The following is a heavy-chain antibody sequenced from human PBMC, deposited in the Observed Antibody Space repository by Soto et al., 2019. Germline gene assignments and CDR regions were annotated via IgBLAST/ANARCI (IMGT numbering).Heavy chain of an antibody. CDR3: ASRAPNRHGSGVFDP. CDR1: GGSISSSSYY. J-gene: IGHJ5*02. V-gene: IGHV4-39*01. CDR2: IYYSGST. Sequence: PSETLSLTCTVSGGSISSSSYYWGWIRQPPGKGLEWIGSIYYSGSTYYNPSLKSRVTISVDTSKNQFSLKLSSVTAADTAVYYCASRAPNRHGSGVFDPWGQGTLVTIST. D-gene: IGHD3-10*01.